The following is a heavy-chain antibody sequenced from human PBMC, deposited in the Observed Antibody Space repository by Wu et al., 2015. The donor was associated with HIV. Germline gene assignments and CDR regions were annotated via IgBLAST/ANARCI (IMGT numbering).Heavy chain of an antibody. CDR3: ASPYYDIVPHNYYYGMDV. CDR2: IIPIFGTA. Sequence: QVQLVQSGAEVKKPGSSVKVSCKASGGTFSSYAISWVRQAPGQGLEWMGGIIPIFGTANYAQKFQGRVTITTDESTSTAYMELSSLRSEDTAVYYCASPYYDIVPHNYYYGMDVWGQGTTVTVSS. D-gene: IGHD3-9*01. CDR1: GGTFSSYA. J-gene: IGHJ6*02. V-gene: IGHV1-69*05.